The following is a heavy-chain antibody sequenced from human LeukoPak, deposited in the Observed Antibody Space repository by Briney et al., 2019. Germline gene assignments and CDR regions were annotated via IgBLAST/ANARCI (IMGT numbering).Heavy chain of an antibody. CDR2: IDHTGKS. V-gene: IGHV4-34*01. CDR1: VWTFSGHY. CDR3: ASASNQGENYYNAFDN. D-gene: IGHD1-26*01. J-gene: IGHJ3*02. Sequence: SETLSLTCAVYVWTFSGHYWSWIRQAPGKGLEWIGEIDHTGKSNYKSALKSRVTMVVDTSKNQFSLSLESVTAADTAIYYCASASNQGENYYNAFDNWGRGQRSPSLQ.